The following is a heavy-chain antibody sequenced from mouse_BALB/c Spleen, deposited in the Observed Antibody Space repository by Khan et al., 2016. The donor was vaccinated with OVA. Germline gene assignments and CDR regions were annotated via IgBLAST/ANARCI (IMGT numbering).Heavy chain of an antibody. CDR3: ADHLTGSFAY. J-gene: IGHJ3*01. V-gene: IGHV5-6*01. D-gene: IGHD4-1*01. CDR2: ISSGGDYT. CDR1: GFTFSSYS. Sequence: EVELVESGGDLVKPGGPLKLSCAASGFTFSSYSMSWVRQTPDKRLEWVASISSGGDYTYYPDSVKGRFTISRDNAKNTLYLQMSDLKSEDTAMYYCADHLTGSFAYGGQGTLVTVSA.